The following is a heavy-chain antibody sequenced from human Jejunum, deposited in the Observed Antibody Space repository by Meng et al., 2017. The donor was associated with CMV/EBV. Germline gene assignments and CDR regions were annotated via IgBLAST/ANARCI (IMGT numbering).Heavy chain of an antibody. J-gene: IGHJ4*02. CDR2: IYWDDDK. CDR3: AHRHRLRDFDY. CDR1: GFSLSTSGVG. D-gene: IGHD4-17*01. V-gene: IGHV2-5*02. Sequence: QITLNESGPTLGKPPQTLTLTCTFSGFSLSTSGVGVGWIRQPPGKALEWLALIYWDDDKRYSPSLKNRLTITKDTSKNQVVLTLTNIDPVDTATYYCAHRHRLRDFDYWGQGTLVTVSS.